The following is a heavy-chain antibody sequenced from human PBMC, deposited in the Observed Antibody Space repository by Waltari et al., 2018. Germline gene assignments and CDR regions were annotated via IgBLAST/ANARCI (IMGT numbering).Heavy chain of an antibody. V-gene: IGHV4-59*01. J-gene: IGHJ1*01. Sequence: QVQLQESGPGLVKPSETLSLTCTVSGGSISSYYWSWIRQPPGKGLEWIGYIYYSGSANYNSSLKSRVTISVDTSKNQFSLKLSSVTAADTAVYFCASGGPSSKYFQHWGQGTLVTVSS. D-gene: IGHD3-16*01. CDR3: ASGGPSSKYFQH. CDR2: IYYSGSA. CDR1: GGSISSYY.